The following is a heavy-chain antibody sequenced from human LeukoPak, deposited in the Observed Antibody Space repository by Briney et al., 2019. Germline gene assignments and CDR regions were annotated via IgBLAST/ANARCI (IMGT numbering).Heavy chain of an antibody. Sequence: GGSLRLSCAASGFTFSSYDMHWVRQATGKGLEWVSAIGTAGDTYYPGSVKGRFTISRENAKNSLYLQMNSLRAGDTAVYYCARGYGGSYYFDYWGQGTLVTVSS. CDR3: ARGYGGSYYFDY. J-gene: IGHJ4*02. CDR2: IGTAGDT. CDR1: GFTFSSYD. D-gene: IGHD4-23*01. V-gene: IGHV3-13*01.